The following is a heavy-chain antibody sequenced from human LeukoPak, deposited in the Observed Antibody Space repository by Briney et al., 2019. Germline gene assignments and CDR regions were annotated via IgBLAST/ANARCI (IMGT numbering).Heavy chain of an antibody. CDR1: GLTFSFYS. J-gene: IGHJ5*02. Sequence: PGGSLRLSCAASGLTFSFYSMNWVRQAPGKGLEWVSYISSFSGTINYAESVKGRFTISRDNSKNRLYLQMNSLRAEDTALYYCARDDYIGNSEVSWFDPWGQGTLVTVSS. V-gene: IGHV3-48*01. CDR3: ARDDYIGNSEVSWFDP. CDR2: ISSFSGTI. D-gene: IGHD4-23*01.